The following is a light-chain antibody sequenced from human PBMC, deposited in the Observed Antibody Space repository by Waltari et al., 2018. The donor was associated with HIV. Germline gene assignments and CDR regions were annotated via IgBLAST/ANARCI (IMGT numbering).Light chain of an antibody. CDR3: AAWDDSLSGLV. V-gene: IGLV1-47*01. J-gene: IGLJ3*02. Sequence: QSVLTQPPSASGTPGQRVTISCSGSSSNIGSNYGYWYQQLPGTAPKLLIYRNKTRPSGVPDRFSGSKSGTSASLAISGLRSEDEADYYCAAWDDSLSGLVFGGGTKVTVL. CDR1: SSNIGSNY. CDR2: RNK.